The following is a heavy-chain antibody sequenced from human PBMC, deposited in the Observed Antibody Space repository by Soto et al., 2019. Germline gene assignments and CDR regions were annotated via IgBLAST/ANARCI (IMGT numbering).Heavy chain of an antibody. CDR2: INQSGST. CDR1: GGSFSGYY. D-gene: IGHD6-13*01. J-gene: IGHJ4*02. CDR3: ARTYSSSWSPFDY. Sequence: SETLSLTCAVYGGSFSGYYWIWIRQPPGKGLEWIGEINQSGSTNYNPSLKSRVTISVDTSKNQFSLKLSSVTAADTGVYYCARTYSSSWSPFDYWGQGTQVTVSS. V-gene: IGHV4-34*01.